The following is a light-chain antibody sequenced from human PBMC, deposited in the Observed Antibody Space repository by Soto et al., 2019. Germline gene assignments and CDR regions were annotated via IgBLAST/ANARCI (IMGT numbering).Light chain of an antibody. CDR2: WAS. CDR1: QSVLYSSNNKDY. CDR3: QQYYSVPFT. Sequence: DIVMTQSPDSLAVSLGERATINCKSSQSVLYSSNNKDYLAWYQQKPGQPPKLLIYWASTRESGVPDRFSGSGSGTDFTLIISSLQPEDMAVYYCQQYYSVPFTFGPGTKVDIK. V-gene: IGKV4-1*01. J-gene: IGKJ3*01.